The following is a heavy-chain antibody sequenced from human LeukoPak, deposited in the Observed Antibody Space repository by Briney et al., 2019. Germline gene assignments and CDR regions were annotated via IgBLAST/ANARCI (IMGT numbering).Heavy chain of an antibody. J-gene: IGHJ4*02. CDR3: ARSTGPIDY. CDR2: TYYRSKWYT. CDR1: GDIFSSNSAA. V-gene: IGHV6-1*01. D-gene: IGHD1-1*01. Sequence: SQTLSLTCAISGDIFSSNSAAWNWIRQSPSRGLEWLGRTYYRSKWYTYYAVSVKSRISINRDTSKNQISLQLNSVTPEDTAVYYCARSTGPIDYWGQGTLVTVSS.